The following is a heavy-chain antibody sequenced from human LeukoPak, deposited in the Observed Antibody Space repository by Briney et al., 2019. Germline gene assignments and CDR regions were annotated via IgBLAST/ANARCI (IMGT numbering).Heavy chain of an antibody. CDR1: GFTFSSYA. CDR2: ISGSGGST. J-gene: IGHJ6*02. CDR3: AKTVVVAAETHYGMDV. Sequence: GGSLRLSCAASGFTFSSYAMSWVRQAPGKGLEWVSAISGSGGSTYYADSVKGRFTISRDNSKNTLYLQMNSLRAEDTAVYDCAKTVVVAAETHYGMDVWGQGTTVTVSS. D-gene: IGHD2-15*01. V-gene: IGHV3-23*01.